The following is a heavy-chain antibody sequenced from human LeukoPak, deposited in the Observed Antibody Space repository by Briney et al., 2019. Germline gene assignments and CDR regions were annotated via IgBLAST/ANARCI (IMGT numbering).Heavy chain of an antibody. J-gene: IGHJ4*02. CDR1: GGSIRSYY. Sequence: SETLSLTCTVSGGSIRSYYWTWIRQPPGKGLEWIGYIYYSGSTNYNPSLKSRVTISVDTSNNQFSLKLSSVTAADTAVYYCARGYYDVLTGHPKNFDYWGQGTLVTVSS. CDR2: IYYSGST. V-gene: IGHV4-59*08. D-gene: IGHD3-9*01. CDR3: ARGYYDVLTGHPKNFDY.